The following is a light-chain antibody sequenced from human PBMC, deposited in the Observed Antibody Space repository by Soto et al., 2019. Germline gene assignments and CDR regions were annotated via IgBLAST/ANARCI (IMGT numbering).Light chain of an antibody. CDR1: SSDVGGYNY. V-gene: IGLV2-11*01. CDR3: CSYAGSYTVV. J-gene: IGLJ2*01. Sequence: QSVLTQPSSVSGSPGQSVTIYCTGTSSDVGGYNYVSWYQQHPGKAPKLMIYDVSKRPSGVPDRFSGSKSGNTASLTISGLQAEDEADYYCCSYAGSYTVVFGGGTKLTVL. CDR2: DVS.